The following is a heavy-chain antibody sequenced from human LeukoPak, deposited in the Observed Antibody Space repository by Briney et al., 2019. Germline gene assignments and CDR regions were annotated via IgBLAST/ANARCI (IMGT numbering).Heavy chain of an antibody. J-gene: IGHJ4*02. CDR3: AKAAAAPGFDF. D-gene: IGHD6-13*01. Sequence: GGSLRLSCAASGLTSSSYALNWVRQAPGKGLEWVATVSGSGDRMYHADSVKGRFTISRDNSKNTIYLQMNSLRAEDTALYYCAKAAAAPGFDFWGQGTLVTVSS. V-gene: IGHV3-23*01. CDR2: VSGSGDRM. CDR1: GLTSSSYA.